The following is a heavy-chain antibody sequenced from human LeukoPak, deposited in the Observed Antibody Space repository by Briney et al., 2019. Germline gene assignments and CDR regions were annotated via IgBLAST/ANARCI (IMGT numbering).Heavy chain of an antibody. CDR3: LRDPYEAS. V-gene: IGHV3-33*01. CDR1: GFTFTTYG. CDR2: IWYDGNNI. Sequence: GGSLSLSCAVSGFTFTTYGMHWVRQAPGRGLEWVAVIWYDGNNIYYADSVKGRFTISRDNSKNTLYLQMNSLRAEDTAVYYCLRDPYEASWGQGILVTVSS. D-gene: IGHD5-12*01. J-gene: IGHJ5*02.